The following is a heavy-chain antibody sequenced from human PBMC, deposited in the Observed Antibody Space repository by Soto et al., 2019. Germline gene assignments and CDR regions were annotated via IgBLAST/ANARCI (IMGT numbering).Heavy chain of an antibody. D-gene: IGHD5-18*01. Sequence: HVQLQESGPGLVKPSDTLSLTCAVSGYSISSSHWWGWIRQPPGKGLEWIGYIYYSGSTYYNPSLKSRVTMSVDTSKNQFSLKVSSVTAVDTAVYYCARSYRDYGMDVWGQGTTVTVSS. CDR3: ARSYRDYGMDV. V-gene: IGHV4-28*01. J-gene: IGHJ6*02. CDR1: GYSISSSHW. CDR2: IYYSGST.